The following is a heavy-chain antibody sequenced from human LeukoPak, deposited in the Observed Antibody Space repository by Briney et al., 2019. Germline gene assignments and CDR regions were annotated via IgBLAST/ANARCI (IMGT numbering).Heavy chain of an antibody. CDR1: GFTFSSYA. D-gene: IGHD2-2*01. J-gene: IGHJ6*02. CDR2: ISYDGSNK. CDR3: AGAPDIVVVPAALNYYYYGMDV. Sequence: GGSLRLSCAASGFTFSSYAMHWVRQAPGKGLEWVAVISYDGSNKYYADSVKGRFTISRDNSKNTLYLQMNSLRAEDTAVYYCAGAPDIVVVPAALNYYYYGMDVWGQGTTVTVSS. V-gene: IGHV3-30-3*01.